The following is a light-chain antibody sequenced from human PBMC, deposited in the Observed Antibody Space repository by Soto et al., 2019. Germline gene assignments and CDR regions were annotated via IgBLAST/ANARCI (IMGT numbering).Light chain of an antibody. J-gene: IGLJ7*01. Sequence: QSALTQPASVYGSPGQSITISCTGTSSDVGGYNYVSWYQQHPGKAPKLMIYEVSNRPSGVSNRFSGSKSGNTASLTISGLQAEAESAYYCSSYTSSPTPTAAFGGGTQLTVL. CDR1: SSDVGGYNY. CDR2: EVS. CDR3: SSYTSSPTPTAA. V-gene: IGLV2-14*01.